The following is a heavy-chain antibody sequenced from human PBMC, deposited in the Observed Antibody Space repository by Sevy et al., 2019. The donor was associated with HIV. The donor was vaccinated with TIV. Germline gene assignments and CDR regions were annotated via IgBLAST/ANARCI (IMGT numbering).Heavy chain of an antibody. J-gene: IGHJ6*02. Sequence: ASVTVSCKASGYTFTSYGISWVRQAPGQGLEWMGWISAYNGNTNYAQKLQGRVTMTTDTSTSTAYMELRSLRSDDTAVYYCARDLEQQKRYYYYGMDVWGQGTTVTVSS. CDR2: ISAYNGNT. V-gene: IGHV1-18*01. CDR1: GYTFTSYG. D-gene: IGHD1-1*01. CDR3: ARDLEQQKRYYYYGMDV.